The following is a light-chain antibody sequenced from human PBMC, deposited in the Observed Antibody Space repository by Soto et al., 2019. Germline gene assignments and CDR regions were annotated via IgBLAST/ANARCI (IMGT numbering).Light chain of an antibody. J-gene: IGLJ1*01. CDR3: ATWDDSLNGYV. CDR1: SSNIGSNT. CDR2: SNN. Sequence: QSVLTQPPSVSVTPAQRVTISCSGGSSNIGSNTVNWYQQLPGTAPKLLIYSNNQRPSGVPDRFSGSKSGTSASLAISGLQSEDEGDYYCATWDDSLNGYVFGTGTKVTVL. V-gene: IGLV1-44*01.